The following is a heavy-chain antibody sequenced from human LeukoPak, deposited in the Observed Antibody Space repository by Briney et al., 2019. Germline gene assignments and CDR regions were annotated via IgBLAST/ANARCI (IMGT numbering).Heavy chain of an antibody. D-gene: IGHD4-23*01. CDR3: ARGGGKLDY. CDR2: ISSSSSYI. J-gene: IGHJ4*02. CDR1: GVTVSSDS. V-gene: IGHV3-21*01. Sequence: GGSLRLSCGASGVTVSSDSMNWVRQAPGKGLEWVSSISSSSSYIYYADSVKGRFTISRDNAKNSLYLQMNSLRAEDTAVYYCARGGGKLDYWGQGTLVTVSS.